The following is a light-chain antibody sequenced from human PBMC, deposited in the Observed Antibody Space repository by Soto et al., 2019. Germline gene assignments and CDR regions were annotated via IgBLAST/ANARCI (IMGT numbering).Light chain of an antibody. CDR3: TSYAGSNNLV. J-gene: IGLJ3*02. CDR2: EVS. CDR1: SSDVGGYKY. Sequence: QSALTQPASVSGSPGQSITISCTGTSSDVGGYKYVSWYQQHPGKAPKVMIYEVSNRPSGVSNRFSGSKSGNTASLTISGLQAEDEADYYCTSYAGSNNLVFAGGTKVTVL. V-gene: IGLV2-14*01.